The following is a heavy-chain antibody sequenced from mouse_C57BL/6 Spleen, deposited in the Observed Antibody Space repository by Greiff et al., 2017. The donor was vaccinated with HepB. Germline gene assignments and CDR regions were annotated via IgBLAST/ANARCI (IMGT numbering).Heavy chain of an antibody. CDR2: ISNGGGST. CDR3: ARHDGYSYAMDY. Sequence: EVKLVESGGGLVQPGGSLKLSCAASGFTFSDYYMYWVRQTPEKRLEWVAYISNGGGSTYYPDTVKGRFTISRDNAKNTLYLQMSRLKSEDTAMYYCARHDGYSYAMDYWGQGTSVTVSS. V-gene: IGHV5-12*01. J-gene: IGHJ4*01. D-gene: IGHD2-3*01. CDR1: GFTFSDYY.